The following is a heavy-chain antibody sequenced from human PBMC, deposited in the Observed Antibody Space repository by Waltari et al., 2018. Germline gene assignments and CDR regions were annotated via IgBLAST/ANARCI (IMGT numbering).Heavy chain of an antibody. V-gene: IGHV3-73*01. Sequence: EVPLVESGGGLVQPGGSLKLSCAASGFTFSGSAMHWVRQASGKGLEWVGRIRSKANSYATAYAASVKGRFTISRDDSKNTAYLQMNSLKTEDTAVYYCTRNYGSGIQNFDYWGQGTLVTVSS. CDR3: TRNYGSGIQNFDY. CDR1: GFTFSGSA. CDR2: IRSKANSYAT. D-gene: IGHD3-10*01. J-gene: IGHJ4*02.